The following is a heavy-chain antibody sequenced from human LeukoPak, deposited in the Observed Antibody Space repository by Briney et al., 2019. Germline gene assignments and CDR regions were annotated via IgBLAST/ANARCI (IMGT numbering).Heavy chain of an antibody. CDR1: GGSLSSGGYF. D-gene: IGHD5-24*01. CDR2: ISHSGTS. CDR3: ARERRDGHNYSDF. Sequence: SETLSLTCAVSGGSLSSGGYFWGWIRQYPGKDLEWIGCISHSGTSYYNPSLKSRVTISVDTSRNHFSLELSSVTAADTAVYFCARERRDGHNYSDFWGQGALVTVSS. V-gene: IGHV4-31*11. J-gene: IGHJ4*02.